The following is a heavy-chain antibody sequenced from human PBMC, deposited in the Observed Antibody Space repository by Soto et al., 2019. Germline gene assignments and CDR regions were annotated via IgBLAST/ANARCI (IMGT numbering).Heavy chain of an antibody. V-gene: IGHV4-59*08. J-gene: IGHJ4*02. CDR1: GGSIISYY. CDR3: ARRYGDCFDY. CDR2: IYYSGST. Sequence: TLEILSLTCTVSGGSIISYYWSWIRQPPGKGLEWIRYIYYSGSTNYNPSLKSRVNISVDTSKNQFSLKLSSVTAADTAVYYCARRYGDCFDYWGQGTLITVSS. D-gene: IGHD4-17*01.